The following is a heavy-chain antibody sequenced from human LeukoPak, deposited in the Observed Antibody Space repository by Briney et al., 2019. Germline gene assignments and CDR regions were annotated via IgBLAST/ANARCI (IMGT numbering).Heavy chain of an antibody. D-gene: IGHD2-2*01. J-gene: IGHJ5*02. CDR2: ISGSGGST. CDR1: GFTFSSYA. V-gene: IGHV3-23*01. CDR3: AKDDIVVVPAARFDP. Sequence: GGSLRLSCATSGFTFSSYAMSWVRQAPGKGLEWVSAISGSGGSTYYADSVKGRFTISGDNSKNTLYLQMNSLRAEDTAVYYCAKDDIVVVPAARFDPWGQGTLVTVSS.